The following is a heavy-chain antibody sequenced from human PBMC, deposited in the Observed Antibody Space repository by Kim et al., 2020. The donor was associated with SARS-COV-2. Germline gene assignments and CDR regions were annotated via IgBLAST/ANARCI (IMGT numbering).Heavy chain of an antibody. V-gene: IGHV1-3*01. CDR1: GYTFTSYA. Sequence: ASVKVSCKASGYTFTSYAMHWVRQAPGQRLEWMGWINAGNGNTKYSQKFQGRVTITRDTSARPAYMELSSLRSEDTAVYYCAGGSPLRFLEWLPTGRRAWFDPWGQGTLVTVSS. D-gene: IGHD3-3*01. CDR3: AGGSPLRFLEWLPTGRRAWFDP. J-gene: IGHJ5*02. CDR2: INAGNGNT.